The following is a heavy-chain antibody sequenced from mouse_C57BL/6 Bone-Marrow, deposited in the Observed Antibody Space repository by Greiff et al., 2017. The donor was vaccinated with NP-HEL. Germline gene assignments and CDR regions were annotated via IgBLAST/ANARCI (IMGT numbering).Heavy chain of an antibody. D-gene: IGHD1-1*01. Sequence: VQLQQPGAELVKPGASVKMSCKASGYTFTSYWITWVKQRPGQGLEWIGDIYPGSGSTNYNEKFKSKATLTVDTSSSTAYMQLSSLTSEDSAVYYCARRDYDSSYVVYWGQGTTLTVSS. CDR1: GYTFTSYW. V-gene: IGHV1-55*01. CDR2: IYPGSGST. CDR3: ARRDYDSSYVVY. J-gene: IGHJ2*01.